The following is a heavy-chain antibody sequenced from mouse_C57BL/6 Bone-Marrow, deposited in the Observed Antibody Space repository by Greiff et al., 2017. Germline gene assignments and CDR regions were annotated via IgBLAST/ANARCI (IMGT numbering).Heavy chain of an antibody. D-gene: IGHD2-10*01. V-gene: IGHV1-81*01. CDR1: GYTFTSYG. CDR2: IYPRSGNT. Sequence: VQLQQSGAELARPGASVKLSCKASGYTFTSYGISWVKQRTGQGLEWIGEIYPRSGNTYYNEKFKGKATLTADKSSSTAYMELRSLTSADSAVYFCARGPYYGNYPYYFDYWGQGTTLTVSS. CDR3: ARGPYYGNYPYYFDY. J-gene: IGHJ2*01.